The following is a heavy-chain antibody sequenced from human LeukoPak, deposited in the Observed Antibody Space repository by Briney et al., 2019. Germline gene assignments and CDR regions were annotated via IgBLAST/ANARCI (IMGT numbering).Heavy chain of an antibody. J-gene: IGHJ4*02. V-gene: IGHV3-7*01. Sequence: GGSLRLSCTVSGIRFNDYWMSWVRQAPGKGLEWVANIKEDGGEMYYVDSVKGRFTISRDNAKNSLYLQMNSLRAEDTAVYYCARDPREFTMVRGVINKGLNYWGQGTLVTVSS. CDR2: IKEDGGEM. CDR1: GIRFNDYW. D-gene: IGHD3-10*01. CDR3: ARDPREFTMVRGVINKGLNY.